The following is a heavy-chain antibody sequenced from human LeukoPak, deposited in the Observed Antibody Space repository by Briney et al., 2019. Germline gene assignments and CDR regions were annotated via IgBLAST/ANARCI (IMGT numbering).Heavy chain of an antibody. V-gene: IGHV1-69*05. CDR2: IIPNFGTA. J-gene: IGHJ5*02. CDR1: GGTFSSYA. CDR3: ARAEKSVVVTANWFDP. D-gene: IGHD2-21*02. Sequence: ASVKVSCKASGGTFSSYAISWVRQAPGQGLEWMGGIIPNFGTANYAQKFQGRVTITTDESTSTAYMELSSLRSEDTAVYYCARAEKSVVVTANWFDPWGQGTLVTVSS.